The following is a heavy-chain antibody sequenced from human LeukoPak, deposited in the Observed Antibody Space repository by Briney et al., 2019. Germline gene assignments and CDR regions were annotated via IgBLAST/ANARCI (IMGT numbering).Heavy chain of an antibody. Sequence: ASVKVSCKVSGYTLTELSMHWVRQAPGQGLEWMGIINPSGGSTSYAQKFQGRVTMTRDTSTSTVYMELSSLRSEDTAVYYCARFYDYVYAFDIWGQGTMVTVSS. CDR2: INPSGGST. CDR1: GYTLTELS. V-gene: IGHV1-46*01. J-gene: IGHJ3*02. CDR3: ARFYDYVYAFDI. D-gene: IGHD3-16*01.